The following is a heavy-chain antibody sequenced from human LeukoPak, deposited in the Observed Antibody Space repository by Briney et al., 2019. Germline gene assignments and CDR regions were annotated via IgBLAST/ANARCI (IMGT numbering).Heavy chain of an antibody. D-gene: IGHD3-10*01. V-gene: IGHV3-23*01. CDR3: ARVLGSRGVITALDY. CDR1: GFTFSSYA. CDR2: ISGSGGST. J-gene: IGHJ4*02. Sequence: GGSLRLSCAASGFTFSSYAMSWVRQAPGKGLEWVSAISGSGGSTYYADSVKGRFTISRDNSKNTLYLQMNSLRAEDTAVYYCARVLGSRGVITALDYWGQGTLVTVSS.